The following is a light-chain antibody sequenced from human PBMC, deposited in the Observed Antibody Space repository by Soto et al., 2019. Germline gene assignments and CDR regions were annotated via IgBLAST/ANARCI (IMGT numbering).Light chain of an antibody. Sequence: EIVLTQSPATLSLSPGERATLSCRASQSINRHLAWYRQKPGQAPRLLIYDASNRATGIPARFSGSGPGTDFTLTISSLEPEDFGVYYCQQRSNWPPVTFGGGTKVDIK. CDR2: DAS. CDR3: QQRSNWPPVT. J-gene: IGKJ4*01. CDR1: QSINRH. V-gene: IGKV3-11*01.